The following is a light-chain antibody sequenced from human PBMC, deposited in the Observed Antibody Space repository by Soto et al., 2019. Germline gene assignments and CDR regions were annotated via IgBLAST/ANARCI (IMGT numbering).Light chain of an antibody. V-gene: IGLV2-23*02. Sequence: SVLTQPSSLSGSPGQSITISCTGTSSDVGSYNLVSWYQQHPGKAPKLMIYEVSKRPSGVSNRFSGSKSGNTASLTISGLQAEDEADYYCCSYAGSSTLVFGTGTKVTVL. CDR2: EVS. CDR1: SSDVGSYNL. CDR3: CSYAGSSTLV. J-gene: IGLJ1*01.